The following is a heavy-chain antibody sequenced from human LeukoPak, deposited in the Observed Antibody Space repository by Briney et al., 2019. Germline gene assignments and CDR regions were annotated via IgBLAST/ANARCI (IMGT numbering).Heavy chain of an antibody. Sequence: GGSLRLSCAASGFTFTRYWMSWVRQAPGKGLVWVATIRQDGSQKYYVDSVKGRFTISRDNAKNSLYLQMNSLRAEDTAVYYCARGGYDVLTGYYPNDYWGQGTLVTVSS. J-gene: IGHJ4*02. CDR3: ARGGYDVLTGYYPNDY. V-gene: IGHV3-7*01. CDR1: GFTFTRYW. D-gene: IGHD3-9*01. CDR2: IRQDGSQK.